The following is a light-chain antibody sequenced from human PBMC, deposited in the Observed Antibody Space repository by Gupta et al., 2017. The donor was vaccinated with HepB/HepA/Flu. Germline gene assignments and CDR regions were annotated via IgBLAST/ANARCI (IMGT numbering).Light chain of an antibody. J-gene: IGLJ3*02. V-gene: IGLV10-54*04. CDR1: SNNVGNQG. Sequence: QPGLTQPPSVSKGLRQPATVTCTGNSNNVGNQGAVWLQQYQGLPPKLLLNSDNKRPSGISERFSSSRKGSTAAPPTTGLQPEDEADDYCCGWDTDRSAWVFGGGTKLTVL. CDR2: SDN. CDR3: CGWDTDRSAWV.